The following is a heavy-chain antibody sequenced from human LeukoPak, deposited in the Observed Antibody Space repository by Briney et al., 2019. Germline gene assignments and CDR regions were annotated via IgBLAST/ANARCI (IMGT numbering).Heavy chain of an antibody. CDR2: ISSSSSYI. CDR1: GFTFSSYS. V-gene: IGHV3-21*01. Sequence: PGGSLRLSCAASGFTFSSYSMNWVRQAPGKGLEWVSSISSSSSYIYYADSVKGRFTISRDNAKNTLYLQMNSPRVEDTAVYYCARPAVAGLRAGGYDYWGQGTLVTVSS. CDR3: ARPAVAGLRAGGYDY. D-gene: IGHD6-19*01. J-gene: IGHJ4*02.